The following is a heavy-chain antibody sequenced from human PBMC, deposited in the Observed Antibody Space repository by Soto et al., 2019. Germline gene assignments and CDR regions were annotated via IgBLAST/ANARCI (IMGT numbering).Heavy chain of an antibody. CDR2: IYHSGST. D-gene: IGHD2-2*01. CDR1: GGSISRYY. CDR3: ARVPDR. Sequence: PSETLSLTCTVSGGSISRYYWNWIRQPPGKGLEWIGYIYHSGSTYYNPSLKSRVTISVDRSKNQFSLKLSSVTAADTAVYYCARVPDRWGQGTLVTVSS. V-gene: IGHV4-59*12. J-gene: IGHJ5*02.